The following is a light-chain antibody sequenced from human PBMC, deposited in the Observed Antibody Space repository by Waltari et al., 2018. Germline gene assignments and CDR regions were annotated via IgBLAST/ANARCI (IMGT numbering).Light chain of an antibody. CDR1: QSVSSN. V-gene: IGKV3-15*01. Sequence: EIVMTQSPATLSVSPGARATLSCRVSQSVSSNFAWYQQKPGQAPRLLIYGASTRATGIPARFSGSGSGTEFTLTISSMQSEDFAVYYCQQYNNWPPWTFGQGTKVEIK. J-gene: IGKJ1*01. CDR2: GAS. CDR3: QQYNNWPPWT.